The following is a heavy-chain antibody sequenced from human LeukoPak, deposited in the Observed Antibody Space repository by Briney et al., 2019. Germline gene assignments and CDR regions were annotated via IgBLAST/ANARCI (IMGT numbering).Heavy chain of an antibody. CDR3: ARLTYDSSGAYDAFDI. CDR2: ISSSYRTI. V-gene: IGHV3-48*04. J-gene: IGHJ3*02. CDR1: GFTFSSYS. D-gene: IGHD3-22*01. Sequence: GGSLRLSCAASGFTFSSYSMNWVRQAPGKGLEWVSYISSSYRTIYYADSVKGRFTISRDNAKNSLYLQMNSLRAEDTAVYYCARLTYDSSGAYDAFDIWGQGTMVTVSS.